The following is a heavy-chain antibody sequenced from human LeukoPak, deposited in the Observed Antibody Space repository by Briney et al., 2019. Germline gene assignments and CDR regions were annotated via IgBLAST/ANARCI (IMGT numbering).Heavy chain of an antibody. D-gene: IGHD1-7*01. CDR2: ISGSGGST. CDR3: AKSQKPRPARAAFEL. J-gene: IGHJ4*02. CDR1: GFTFSSYA. Sequence: GGSLRLSCAASGFTFSSYAMSWVRQAPGKGLEWVSAISGSGGSTYYADSVKGRFTISRDNSKNTLYLQMNSLRAEDTAVYYCAKSQKPRPARAAFELWGPGTLGPVSS. V-gene: IGHV3-23*01.